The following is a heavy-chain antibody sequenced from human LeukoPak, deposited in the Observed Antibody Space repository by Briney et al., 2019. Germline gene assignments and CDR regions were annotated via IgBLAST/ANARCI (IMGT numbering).Heavy chain of an antibody. CDR3: ATIDY. V-gene: IGHV3-66*01. J-gene: IGHJ4*02. CDR2: ISTSSQT. CDR1: GLTVSSDY. Sequence: GGSLRLSCAASGLTVSSDYMSWVRQAPGKGLEWASVISTSSQTFYADSVRGRFTISRDISRNVLNLQMNSLRVEDTAVYYCATIDYWGQGTLVTVSS.